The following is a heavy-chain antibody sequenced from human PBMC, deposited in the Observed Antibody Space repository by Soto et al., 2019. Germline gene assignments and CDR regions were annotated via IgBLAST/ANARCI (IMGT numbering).Heavy chain of an antibody. D-gene: IGHD3-10*01. CDR2: VYSGGAT. CDR3: VRGRYGSEIH. V-gene: IGHV3-53*04. CDR1: GFPVSSNY. Sequence: PGGSLSLSCAAFGFPVSSNYMTWVRLAPGKGLEWVSLVYSGGATHYAASVKGRFTISTHSSQNTLFLQMNSLRTEDTATYYCVRGRYGSEIHWGQGTKVTVSS. J-gene: IGHJ4*02.